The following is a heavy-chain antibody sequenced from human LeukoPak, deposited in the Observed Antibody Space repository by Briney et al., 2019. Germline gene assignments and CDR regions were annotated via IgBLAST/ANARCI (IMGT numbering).Heavy chain of an antibody. CDR3: ARVTIFGARGYYYGMDV. V-gene: IGHV4-59*01. J-gene: IGHJ6*02. D-gene: IGHD3-3*01. Sequence: PSETLSLTCTVSGGSISSYYWSWIPQPPGKGLEWIGYIYYSGSTNYNPALKSRVTISVDTSKNQFSLKLSSVTAADTAVYYCARVTIFGARGYYYGMDVWGQGTTVTVSS. CDR2: IYYSGST. CDR1: GGSISSYY.